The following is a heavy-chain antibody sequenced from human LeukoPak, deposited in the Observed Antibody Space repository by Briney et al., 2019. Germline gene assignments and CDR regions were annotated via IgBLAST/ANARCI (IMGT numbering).Heavy chain of an antibody. Sequence: ASVKVSCKASGYTFTGYYMHWVRQAPGQGLEWMGIINPSRDSTTYAQKFQGRVTMTRDTSTSTVYMELSSLRSEDTAVYYCARDLSYGDGPLDYWGQGALVTVSS. J-gene: IGHJ4*02. CDR2: INPSRDST. CDR1: GYTFTGYY. CDR3: ARDLSYGDGPLDY. D-gene: IGHD5-18*01. V-gene: IGHV1-46*01.